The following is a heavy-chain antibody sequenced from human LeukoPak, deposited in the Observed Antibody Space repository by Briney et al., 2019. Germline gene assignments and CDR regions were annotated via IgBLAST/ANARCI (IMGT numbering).Heavy chain of an antibody. J-gene: IGHJ5*01. Sequence: GGSLRLSCVVSGVSFGNYARSWVRQAPGKGLELVSQISGTGGATWYTSSASDRFSISRDNSKNTLYLQMPSLRAEDPAIYYCVKDPRDTYGTNWFDSWGQGTRVTVSS. CDR1: GVSFGNYA. CDR2: ISGTGGAT. D-gene: IGHD1-1*01. CDR3: VKDPRDTYGTNWFDS. V-gene: IGHV3-23*01.